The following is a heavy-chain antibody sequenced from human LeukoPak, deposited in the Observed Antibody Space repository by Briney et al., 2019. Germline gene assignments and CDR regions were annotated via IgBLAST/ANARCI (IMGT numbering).Heavy chain of an antibody. CDR1: GYTFTGYY. CDR3: ARDCCSSAYNWGY. D-gene: IGHD1-1*01. J-gene: IGHJ4*02. Sequence: ASVTVSCKASGYTFTGYYIHWVRQAPGQGLEWMGWINPNTGGTNYAQRFQGRVTMTRDSSISTAYMELGGLTSDDTALYYCARDCCSSAYNWGYWGQGTLVTVSS. CDR2: INPNTGGT. V-gene: IGHV1-2*02.